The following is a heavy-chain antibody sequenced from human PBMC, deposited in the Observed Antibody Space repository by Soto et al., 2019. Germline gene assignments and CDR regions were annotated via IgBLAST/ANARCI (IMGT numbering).Heavy chain of an antibody. J-gene: IGHJ2*01. CDR3: ARGNHRWLQLWYFDL. D-gene: IGHD5-12*01. CDR1: GGTFSNYP. V-gene: IGHV1-69*12. CDR2: IIPIFGTV. Sequence: QVQLVQSGAEVKKPGSSVKVSCKASGGTFSNYPISWVRQAPGQGLEWMGGIIPIFGTVNYAQKFQGRVTITAEESPSTAYMELSSRRSEDTAVYYCARGNHRWLQLWYFDLWGRGTLVTVSS.